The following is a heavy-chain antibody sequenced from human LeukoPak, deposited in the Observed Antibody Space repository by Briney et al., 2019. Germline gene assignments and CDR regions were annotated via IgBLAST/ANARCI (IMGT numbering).Heavy chain of an antibody. D-gene: IGHD3-22*01. CDR1: GFTFSSYS. CDR2: ISSSSSYI. V-gene: IGHV3-21*01. J-gene: IGHJ4*02. Sequence: GGSLRLSCAASGFTFSSYSMNWVRQAPGKGLEWVSSISSSSSYIYYADSVKGRLTISRDNAKNSLYLQMNSLRAEDTAVYYCARLDGDYYDSSGYHTLFDYWGQGTLVTVSS. CDR3: ARLDGDYYDSSGYHTLFDY.